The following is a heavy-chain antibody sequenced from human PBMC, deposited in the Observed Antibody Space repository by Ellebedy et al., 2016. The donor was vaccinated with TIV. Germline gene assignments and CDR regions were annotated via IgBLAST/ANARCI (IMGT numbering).Heavy chain of an antibody. CDR3: TRDRSGSLYTHYLDY. D-gene: IGHD1-26*01. CDR2: IYYSASP. Sequence: GSLRLXXIVSVGSISSRGPYSGWIRQPPGKGPEWIGSIYYSASPYYNPSLKSRVTISLDTSKNQFSLKLSSVTAADTAVYYCTRDRSGSLYTHYLDYWGQGSLVTVSS. CDR1: VGSISSRGPY. V-gene: IGHV4-39*07. J-gene: IGHJ4*02.